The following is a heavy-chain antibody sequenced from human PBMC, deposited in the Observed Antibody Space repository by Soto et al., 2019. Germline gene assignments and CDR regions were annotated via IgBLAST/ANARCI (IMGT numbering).Heavy chain of an antibody. V-gene: IGHV1-3*01. Sequence: QVQLVQSGAEVKKPGASVKVSCKASGYTFTPYVMYWVRQAPGQRLEWMGWLNAGNDNTEYSQKLQGRVTITRDTSASTVYMELSSLRSEDTAVYYWARVGQNYYGMDVWGQGTTVTVSS. D-gene: IGHD3-3*01. CDR3: ARVGQNYYGMDV. J-gene: IGHJ6*02. CDR2: LNAGNDNT. CDR1: GYTFTPYV.